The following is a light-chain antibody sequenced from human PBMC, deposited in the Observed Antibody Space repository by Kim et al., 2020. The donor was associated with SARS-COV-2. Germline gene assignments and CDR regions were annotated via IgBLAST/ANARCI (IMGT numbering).Light chain of an antibody. CDR3: QAWDSSTAV. CDR2: RDT. Sequence: VPPRQTATNTCSGDRLGDKFACSFNQIPGHSPTLVIYRDTKRPSGSPERFTGSNSGTTATLTISGTQPIDEADYYCQAWDSSTAVFGGGAQLAVL. J-gene: IGLJ3*02. CDR1: RLGDKF. V-gene: IGLV3-1*01.